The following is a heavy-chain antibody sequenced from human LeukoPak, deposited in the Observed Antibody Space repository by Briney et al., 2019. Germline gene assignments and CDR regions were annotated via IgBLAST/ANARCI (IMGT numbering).Heavy chain of an antibody. D-gene: IGHD2-15*01. V-gene: IGHV4-39*07. CDR1: GGSISSSSYY. J-gene: IGHJ5*02. CDR3: ASQGIGGWFDP. CDR2: IYYSGST. Sequence: SETLSLTCTVSGGSISSSSYYWGWIRQPPGKGLEWIGSIYYSGSTYYNPSLKSRVTISVDTSKNQFSLKLGSVTAADTAVYYCASQGIGGWFDPWGQGTLVTVSS.